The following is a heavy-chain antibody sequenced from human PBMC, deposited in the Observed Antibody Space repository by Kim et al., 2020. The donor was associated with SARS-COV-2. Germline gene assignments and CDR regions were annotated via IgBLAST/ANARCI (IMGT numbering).Heavy chain of an antibody. D-gene: IGHD2-21*02. Sequence: DYAASGKGRFTISRDDSISIAYLQMNSLKTEDTAVYYCTRAEYGGNSEGDYWGQGTMVTVSS. CDR3: TRAEYGGNSEGDY. V-gene: IGHV3-49*02. J-gene: IGHJ4*02.